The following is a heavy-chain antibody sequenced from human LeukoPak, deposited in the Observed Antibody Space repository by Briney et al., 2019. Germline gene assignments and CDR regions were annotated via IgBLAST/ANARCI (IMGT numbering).Heavy chain of an antibody. CDR2: ISYDGSNK. CDR3: AGDSSSSYYSDY. D-gene: IGHD6-6*01. CDR1: GFTFSSYA. J-gene: IGHJ4*02. Sequence: GGSLRLSCAASGFTFSSYAMHWVRQAPGKGLEWVAVISYDGSNKYYADSVKGRFTISRDNSKNTLYLQMNSLRAEDTAVYYCAGDSSSSYYSDYWGQGTLVTVSS. V-gene: IGHV3-30-3*01.